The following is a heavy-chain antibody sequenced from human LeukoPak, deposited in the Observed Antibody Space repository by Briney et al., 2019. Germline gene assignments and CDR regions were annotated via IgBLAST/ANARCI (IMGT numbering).Heavy chain of an antibody. CDR2: IKSSGST. Sequence: SSETLSLTCAVFGGSFGNYYWTWIRQPPGKGLEWIGEIKSSGSTNYNPSLKSRVTISVDLSKSQFSLKLTSVTAADTAVHYCARIGAYYYYYYMDVWAKGTTVTVS. CDR1: GGSFGNYY. V-gene: IGHV4-34*01. D-gene: IGHD3-3*01. CDR3: ARIGAYYYYYYMDV. J-gene: IGHJ6*03.